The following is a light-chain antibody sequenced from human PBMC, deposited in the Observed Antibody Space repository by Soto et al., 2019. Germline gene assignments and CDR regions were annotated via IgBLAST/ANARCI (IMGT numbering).Light chain of an antibody. CDR3: QQYDHWPFT. J-gene: IGKJ3*01. Sequence: EILLTQSPGTLSLSPGERATLSCRASQSVRNSYLAWYQQKPGQAPRLLIYGASGRATGIPDRFSGSGSGTEFTLTISSLQSEDFALYYCQQYDHWPFTFGPGTKVDIK. CDR1: QSVRNSY. CDR2: GAS. V-gene: IGKV3-20*01.